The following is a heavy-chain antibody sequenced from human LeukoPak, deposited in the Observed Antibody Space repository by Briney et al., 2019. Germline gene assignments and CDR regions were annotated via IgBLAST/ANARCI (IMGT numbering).Heavy chain of an antibody. CDR1: GFTFYDYA. CDR2: ISCNSGSI. V-gene: IGHV3-9*01. CDR3: ASGRWLQSFDY. Sequence: PGGSLRLSCAASGFTFYDYAMYWVRQAPGKGLEWVSGISCNSGSIGYADSVKGRFTISRDNAKNSLYLQMNSLRAEDTAVYYCASGRWLQSFDYWGQGTLVTVSS. D-gene: IGHD5-24*01. J-gene: IGHJ4*02.